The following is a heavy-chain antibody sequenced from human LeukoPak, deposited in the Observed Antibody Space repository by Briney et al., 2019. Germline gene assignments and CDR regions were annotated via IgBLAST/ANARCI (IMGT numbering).Heavy chain of an antibody. CDR1: GGSISSSSYY. Sequence: SETLSLTCTVSGGSISSSSYYWGWIRQPPGKGLEWIGSIYYSGSTYYNPSLKSRVTISVDTSKNQFSLKLSSVTAADTAVYYCARELVVPAAMVDYWGQGTLVTVSS. V-gene: IGHV4-39*07. CDR3: ARELVVPAAMVDY. CDR2: IYYSGST. J-gene: IGHJ4*02. D-gene: IGHD2-2*01.